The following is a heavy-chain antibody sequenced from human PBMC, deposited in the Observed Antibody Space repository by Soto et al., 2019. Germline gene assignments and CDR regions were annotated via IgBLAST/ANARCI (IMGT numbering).Heavy chain of an antibody. CDR3: ARRGYCSGGSCYIDY. CDR1: GGTFSGYG. CDR2: INHSGST. D-gene: IGHD2-15*01. Sequence: SETMCVTCGVDGGTFSGYGWSWIRPTPGKGLEWIGEINHSGSTNYNPSLKGRVTISVDTSKNQFSLKLSSVTAADTAVYYCARRGYCSGGSCYIDYWGQGTLVTVSS. J-gene: IGHJ4*02. V-gene: IGHV4-34*01.